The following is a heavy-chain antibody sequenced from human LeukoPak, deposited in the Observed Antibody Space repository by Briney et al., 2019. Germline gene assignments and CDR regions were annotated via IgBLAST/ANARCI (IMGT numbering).Heavy chain of an antibody. Sequence: ASVKVSCKASGYTFTSYDINWVRQATGQGLEWMGWMNPNSGNTGYAQKFQGRVTMTRNTSISTAYMELSSLRSEDTAVYYCARGYRGSRAYYYYMDVWGKGTTVTVSS. CDR3: ARGYRGSRAYYYYMDV. CDR2: MNPNSGNT. D-gene: IGHD1-26*01. J-gene: IGHJ6*03. CDR1: GYTFTSYD. V-gene: IGHV1-8*01.